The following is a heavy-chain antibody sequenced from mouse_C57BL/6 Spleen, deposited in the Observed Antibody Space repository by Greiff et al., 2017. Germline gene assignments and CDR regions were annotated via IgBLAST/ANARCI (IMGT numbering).Heavy chain of an antibody. V-gene: IGHV1-55*01. J-gene: IGHJ4*01. CDR3: ARELPHYYARDY. D-gene: IGHD1-1*01. CDR2: IYPGSGST. Sequence: VQLQQPGAELVKPGASVKMSCKASGYTFTSYWITWVKQRPGQGLEWIGDIYPGSGSTNYNEKFKSKATLTVDTSSSTAYMQLSILTYEDSAVYYCARELPHYYARDYWGQGTSVTVSS. CDR1: GYTFTSYW.